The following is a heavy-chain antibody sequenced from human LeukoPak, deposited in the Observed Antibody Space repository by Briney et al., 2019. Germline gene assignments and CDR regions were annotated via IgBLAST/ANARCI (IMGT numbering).Heavy chain of an antibody. J-gene: IGHJ6*03. Sequence: GGSLRLSCAASGFTFDDYAMHWVRQAPGKGLEWVSLLSWDGGSTYYADSVKGRFTISRDNSKNSLYLQMNSLRAEDTALYYCAKAETGDFWSGYSSDYYYYMDVWGKGTTVTVSS. CDR2: LSWDGGST. D-gene: IGHD3-3*01. V-gene: IGHV3-43D*03. CDR3: AKAETGDFWSGYSSDYYYYMDV. CDR1: GFTFDDYA.